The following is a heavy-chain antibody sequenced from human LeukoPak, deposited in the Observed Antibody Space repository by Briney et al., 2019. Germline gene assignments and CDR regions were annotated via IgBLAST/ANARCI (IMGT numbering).Heavy chain of an antibody. CDR2: ISSGTINHS. D-gene: IGHD1-1*01. CDR1: GFTFSSYS. V-gene: IGHV3-48*04. J-gene: IGHJ3*02. CDR3: ARTQLDLGGFDI. Sequence: PGGSLRLSCAASGFTFSSYSMNWVRQAPGKGLECLSYISSGTINHSNYADSVKGRFTISRDNARNSLYLQMNSLRGEDTAVYYCARTQLDLGGFDIWGQGTTVTVSS.